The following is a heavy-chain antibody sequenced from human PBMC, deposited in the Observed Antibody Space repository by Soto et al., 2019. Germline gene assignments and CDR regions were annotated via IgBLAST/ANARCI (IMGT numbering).Heavy chain of an antibody. Sequence: QVQLVESGGGVVQPGRSLRLSCAASGFTFSSYGMHWVRQAPGKGLEWVAVIWSDGNNKYYADSVKGRFTISRDNSKKTLYLQMNRLRAEDTAVYYGARVFDTYYFDSWGQGNMVTVSS. CDR1: GFTFSSYG. CDR2: IWSDGNNK. D-gene: IGHD3-9*01. V-gene: IGHV3-33*01. J-gene: IGHJ4*02. CDR3: ARVFDTYYFDS.